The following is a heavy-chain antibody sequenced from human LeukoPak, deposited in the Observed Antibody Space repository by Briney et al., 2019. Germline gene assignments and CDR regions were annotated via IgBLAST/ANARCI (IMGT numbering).Heavy chain of an antibody. J-gene: IGHJ4*02. D-gene: IGHD3-10*01. V-gene: IGHV3-9*01. CDR3: AKDQSRWFGELFLDY. Sequence: GGSLRLSCAASGFTFDDYAMHWVRQAPGKGLEWVSGISLNSGSIGYADSAKGRFTTSRDNAKNSLYLQMNSLRAEDTAFYYCAKDQSRWFGELFLDYWGQGTLVTVSS. CDR2: ISLNSGSI. CDR1: GFTFDDYA.